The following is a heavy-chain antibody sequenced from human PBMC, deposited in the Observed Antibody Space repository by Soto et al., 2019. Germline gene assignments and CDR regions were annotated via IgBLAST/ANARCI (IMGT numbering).Heavy chain of an antibody. CDR1: GYTFTSYG. Sequence: ASVKVSCKASGYTFTSYGISWVRQAPGQGLEWMGWISAYNGNTNYAQKLQGRVTMTTDTSTSTAYMELRRLRSDDTAVYYCARDHCTNGVCSPLLCGDAFDIWGQGTMVTVSS. J-gene: IGHJ3*02. CDR2: ISAYNGNT. D-gene: IGHD2-8*01. V-gene: IGHV1-18*01. CDR3: ARDHCTNGVCSPLLCGDAFDI.